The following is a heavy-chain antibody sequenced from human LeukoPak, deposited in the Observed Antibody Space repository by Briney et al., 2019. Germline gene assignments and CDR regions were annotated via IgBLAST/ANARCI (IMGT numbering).Heavy chain of an antibody. CDR3: ARVTYYYDSSGYSWFDP. CDR2: IYYSGST. Sequence: SGTLSLTCTVSGGSISSYYWSWIRQPPGKGLEWIGYIYYSGSTNYNPSLKSRVTISVDTSKNQFSLKLSSVTAADTAVYYCARVTYYYDSSGYSWFDPWGQGTLVTVSS. CDR1: GGSISSYY. V-gene: IGHV4-59*01. D-gene: IGHD3-22*01. J-gene: IGHJ5*02.